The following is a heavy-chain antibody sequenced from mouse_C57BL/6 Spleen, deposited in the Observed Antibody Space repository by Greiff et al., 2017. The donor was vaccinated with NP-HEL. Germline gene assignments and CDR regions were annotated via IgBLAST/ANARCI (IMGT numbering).Heavy chain of an antibody. Sequence: QVQLQQSGAELVRPGTSVKVSCKASGYAFTNYLIAWVKQRPGQGLEWIGVINPGGGGTNYNEKFKGKATLTADKSSSTAYMQLSSLTSEDSAVYFCARTSVLLGYFDVWGTGTTVTVSS. J-gene: IGHJ1*03. CDR3: ARTSVLLGYFDV. CDR1: GYAFTNYL. D-gene: IGHD1-1*01. V-gene: IGHV1-54*01. CDR2: INPGGGGT.